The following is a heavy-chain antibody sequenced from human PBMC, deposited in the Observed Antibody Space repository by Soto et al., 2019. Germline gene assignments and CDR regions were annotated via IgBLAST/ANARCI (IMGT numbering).Heavy chain of an antibody. Sequence: QVQLVESGGGVVQPGRSLRLSCAASGFTFTSYGMHWVRQAPGKGLEWVAVISYDGSNKYYVDSVKGRFTISRDNPKNTLYMQMNSLRAEDTAVYHCAKVAGDCSSTSCYRGGYFYYGMDVWGQGTTVTVSS. V-gene: IGHV3-30*18. CDR2: ISYDGSNK. J-gene: IGHJ6*02. D-gene: IGHD2-2*02. CDR1: GFTFTSYG. CDR3: AKVAGDCSSTSCYRGGYFYYGMDV.